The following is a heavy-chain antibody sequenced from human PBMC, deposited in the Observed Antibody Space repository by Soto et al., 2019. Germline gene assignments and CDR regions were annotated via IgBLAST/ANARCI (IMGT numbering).Heavy chain of an antibody. CDR2: ISYDGSNK. V-gene: IGHV3-30-3*01. D-gene: IGHD6-19*01. CDR1: GFTFSSYA. J-gene: IGHJ4*02. Sequence: QVQLVESGGGVVQPGRSLRLSCAASGFTFSSYAMHWVRQAPGKGLEWVAVISYDGSNKYYADSVKGRFTISRDNSKNTLYLQMNSVRAEDTAVYYCARAVGYSSLRGWGQGTLVTVSS. CDR3: ARAVGYSSLRG.